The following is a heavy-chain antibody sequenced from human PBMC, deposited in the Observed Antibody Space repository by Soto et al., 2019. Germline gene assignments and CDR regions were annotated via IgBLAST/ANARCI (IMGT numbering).Heavy chain of an antibody. Sequence: EVQLLESGGGLVQPGGSLRLSCAASGFTFSSYAMNWVRQSPGKGLEWVSVISGSGGSTYYADAVKGRFTISRDNSKNTVYLQMNSLRAEDTGVYYCAKRTVGWYFGLWGRGTLVTVSS. J-gene: IGHJ2*01. CDR1: GFTFSSYA. CDR2: ISGSGGST. D-gene: IGHD4-17*01. V-gene: IGHV3-23*01. CDR3: AKRTVGWYFGL.